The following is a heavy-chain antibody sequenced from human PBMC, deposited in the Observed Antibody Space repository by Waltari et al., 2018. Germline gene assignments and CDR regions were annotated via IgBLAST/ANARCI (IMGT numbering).Heavy chain of an antibody. CDR3: ARLEGAGYDY. Sequence: QVQLVQSGAEVKKPGASVTVSCKASGYTFTGSSLHWVRQAPGQGLEWMGRINPNSGGTNYAQKFQGRVTMTRDTSISTAYMELSRLRSDDTAVYYCARLEGAGYDYWGQGTLVTVSS. CDR2: INPNSGGT. J-gene: IGHJ4*02. CDR1: GYTFTGSS. V-gene: IGHV1-2*06. D-gene: IGHD5-12*01.